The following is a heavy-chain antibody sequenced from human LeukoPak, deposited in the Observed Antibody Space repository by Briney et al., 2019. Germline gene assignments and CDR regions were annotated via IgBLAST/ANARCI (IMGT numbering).Heavy chain of an antibody. D-gene: IGHD2-2*01. CDR3: AKGGYCSSTSCYSSYYFDY. Sequence: GGSLRLSCAASGFTFSSYAMSWVRQAPGKGLEWVSAISGSGGNTYYADSVKGRFTISRDNSKNTLYLQMNSLRAEDTAVYYCAKGGYCSSTSCYSSYYFDYWGQGTLVTVSS. J-gene: IGHJ4*02. CDR2: ISGSGGNT. V-gene: IGHV3-23*01. CDR1: GFTFSSYA.